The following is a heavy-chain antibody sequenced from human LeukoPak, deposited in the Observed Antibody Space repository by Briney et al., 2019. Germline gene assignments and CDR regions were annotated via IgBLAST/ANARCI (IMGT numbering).Heavy chain of an antibody. D-gene: IGHD6-13*01. CDR1: GFIFSSYA. J-gene: IGHJ6*03. CDR3: AKEGGSSWPYYYYYMDV. Sequence: GGSLRLSCAASGFIFSSYAMSWVRQAPGKGLEWVSAISGSGGSTYYADSVKGRFTISRDNSKNTLYLQMNSLRAEDTAVYYCAKEGGSSWPYYYYYMDVWGKGTTVTVSS. CDR2: ISGSGGST. V-gene: IGHV3-23*01.